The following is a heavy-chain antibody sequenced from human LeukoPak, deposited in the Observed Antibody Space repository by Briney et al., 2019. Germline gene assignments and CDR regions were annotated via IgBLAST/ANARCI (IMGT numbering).Heavy chain of an antibody. CDR1: GFTFSSYA. CDR2: ISGGGGGT. D-gene: IGHD6-13*01. CDR3: AKEGEGIHY. J-gene: IGHJ4*02. Sequence: GGSLRLSCAASGFTFSSYALNWVRQAPGKGLEWVSGISGGGGGTYYADSVKGRFTISRDNSKNTLYLQMNSLRAEDTAVYYCAKEGEGIHYWGQGTLVTVSS. V-gene: IGHV3-23*01.